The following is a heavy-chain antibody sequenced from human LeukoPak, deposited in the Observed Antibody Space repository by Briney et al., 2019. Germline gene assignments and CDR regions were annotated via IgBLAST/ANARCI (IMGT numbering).Heavy chain of an antibody. V-gene: IGHV4-4*09. CDR2: IYTSGST. CDR3: ARDSCSSTSCRKKFDN. D-gene: IGHD2-2*01. Sequence: TPSETLSLTCTVSGGSISSYYWSWIRQLPGKGLEWIGYIYTSGSTNYNPSLKSRVTISVDTSKNQFSLKLSSVTAADTAVYYCARDSCSSTSCRKKFDNWGQGTLVTVSS. J-gene: IGHJ4*02. CDR1: GGSISSYY.